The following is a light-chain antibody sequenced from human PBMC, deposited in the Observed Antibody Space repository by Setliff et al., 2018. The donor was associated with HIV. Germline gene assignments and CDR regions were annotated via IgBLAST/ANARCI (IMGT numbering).Light chain of an antibody. CDR1: QSVSNY. CDR3: QQRSSWPT. V-gene: IGKV3-11*01. Sequence: EIVLTQSPATLSLSPGQRATLSCRASQSVSNYLAWYQQKPGQAPRLLIYDASNRATDIPARFSGSGSGTDFTLTISSLEPEDFAVYYCQQRSSWPTFGHGTKVDIK. CDR2: DAS. J-gene: IGKJ1*01.